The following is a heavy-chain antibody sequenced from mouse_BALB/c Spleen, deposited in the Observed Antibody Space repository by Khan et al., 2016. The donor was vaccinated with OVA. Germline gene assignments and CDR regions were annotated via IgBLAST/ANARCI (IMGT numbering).Heavy chain of an antibody. CDR3: ATNYYGNSYWYFDV. V-gene: IGHV3-8*02. CDR2: INYSGST. D-gene: IGHD1-1*01. J-gene: IGHJ1*01. CDR1: GDSITSGY. Sequence: EVQLVESGPSLVNPSQTLSLTCSVSGDSITSGYWNWIRKFPGNKLEYMGYINYSGSTYYNPSLKSRLSITRDTSKNQFYLQLISVTTEYTATYFCATNYYGNSYWYFDVWGAGTTVTVSS.